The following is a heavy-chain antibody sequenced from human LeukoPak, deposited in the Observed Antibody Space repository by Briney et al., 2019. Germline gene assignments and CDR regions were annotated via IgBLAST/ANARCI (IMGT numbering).Heavy chain of an antibody. D-gene: IGHD6-19*01. CDR3: ARAAVPGSTTRFDY. CDR2: INPNSGGT. CDR1: GYTFTGYY. J-gene: IGHJ4*02. Sequence: ASVKVSCKASGYTFTGYYMHWVRQAPGQGLEWMGWINPNSGGTNYAQKFQGRVTMTRGTSISTAYMELSRLRSDDTAVYYCARAAVPGSTTRFDYWGQGTLVTVSS. V-gene: IGHV1-2*02.